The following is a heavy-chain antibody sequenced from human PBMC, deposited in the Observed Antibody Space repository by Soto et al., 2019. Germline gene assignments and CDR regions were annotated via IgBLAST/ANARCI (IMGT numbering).Heavy chain of an antibody. CDR3: ARAYQYQLLTSYYYYYGMDV. D-gene: IGHD2-2*01. CDR1: GGSISSGDYY. CDR2: IYYSGST. V-gene: IGHV4-30-4*01. J-gene: IGHJ6*02. Sequence: QVQLQESGPGLVKPSQTLSLTCTVSGGSISSGDYYWSWIRQPPGKGLEWIGYIYYSGSTYYNPSLKSRVTISVDTSKNQFSLKLSSVTAADTAVYYCARAYQYQLLTSYYYYYGMDVWGQGTTVTVSS.